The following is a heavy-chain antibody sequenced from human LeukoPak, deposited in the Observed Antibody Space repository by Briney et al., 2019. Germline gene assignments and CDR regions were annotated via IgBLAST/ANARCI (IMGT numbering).Heavy chain of an antibody. J-gene: IGHJ5*02. CDR1: GFTFSSYW. Sequence: GGSLRLSCAASGFTFSSYWMSWVRQAPGKGLEWVSSISGSSSYTYYADSVKGRFTISRDNAKNSLYLQMNSLRADDTAVYYCVRIPNSANFPNWFDPWGQGTLVTVSS. V-gene: IGHV3-21*01. D-gene: IGHD4/OR15-4a*01. CDR2: ISGSSSYT. CDR3: VRIPNSANFPNWFDP.